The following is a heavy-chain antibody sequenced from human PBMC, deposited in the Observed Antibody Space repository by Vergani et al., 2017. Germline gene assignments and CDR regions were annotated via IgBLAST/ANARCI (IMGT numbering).Heavy chain of an antibody. D-gene: IGHD3-22*01. CDR3: ARDESNYYDSSGPDY. J-gene: IGHJ4*02. Sequence: QVQLVESGGGVVQPGRSLRLSCAASGFTFSNYGMHWVRQAPGKGLEWVAVIWYDGSNKYYADSVKGRFTISRDNSKNTLYLQMNSLRAEDTAVYYCARDESNYYDSSGPDYWGQGTLVTVSS. CDR2: IWYDGSNK. V-gene: IGHV3-33*01. CDR1: GFTFSNYG.